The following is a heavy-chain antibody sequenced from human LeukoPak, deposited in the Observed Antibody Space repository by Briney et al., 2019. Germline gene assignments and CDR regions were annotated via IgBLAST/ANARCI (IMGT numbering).Heavy chain of an antibody. CDR2: ISYHGKDK. J-gene: IGHJ4*02. Sequence: GRSLRLSCAASGFTFSNYAMHWVRQAPGKGLEWVAVISYHGKDKYYADSVKGRFTISRDNSKNTLYLQMNSLRAEDTAVYYCAKDLTVTTFDYWGQGTLVTVSS. V-gene: IGHV3-30*04. CDR1: GFTFSNYA. CDR3: AKDLTVTTFDY. D-gene: IGHD4-17*01.